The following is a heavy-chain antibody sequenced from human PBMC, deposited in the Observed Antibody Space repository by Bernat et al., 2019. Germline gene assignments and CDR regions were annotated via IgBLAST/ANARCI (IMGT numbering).Heavy chain of an antibody. Sequence: EVQLLESGGGLVQPGGSLRLSCAASGFTFSSYAMSWVRQAPGKGLEWVSAISGSGGSTYYADSVKGRFTISRDNSKNTLYLQMNSLRAEDTAVYYCPRAIMTPWSPFDIWGQGTMVTVSS. V-gene: IGHV3-23*01. CDR3: PRAIMTPWSPFDI. CDR1: GFTFSSYA. J-gene: IGHJ3*02. D-gene: IGHD3-16*01. CDR2: ISGSGGST.